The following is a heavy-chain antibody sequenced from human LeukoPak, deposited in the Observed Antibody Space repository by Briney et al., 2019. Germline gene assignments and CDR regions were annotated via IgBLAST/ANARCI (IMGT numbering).Heavy chain of an antibody. CDR1: GYTFTSYG. D-gene: IGHD3-22*01. CDR3: ARDPYYDSSGYTYFDY. CDR2: ISAYNGNT. V-gene: IGHV1-18*01. J-gene: IGHJ4*02. Sequence: ASVKVSCKASGYTFTSYGISWVRQAPGQGLEWMGWISAYNGNTNYAQKLQGRVTMTTDTSTSTAYTELRSLRSDDTAVYYCARDPYYDSSGYTYFDYWGQGTLVTVSS.